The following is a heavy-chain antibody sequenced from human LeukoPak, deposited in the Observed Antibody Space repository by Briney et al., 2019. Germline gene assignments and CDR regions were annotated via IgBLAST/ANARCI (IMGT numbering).Heavy chain of an antibody. Sequence: ASVKVSCKVSGYTLTELSMHWVRQAPGKGLEWMGGFDPEDGETIYAQKFQGRVTMTEDTSTDTAYMELSSLRSEDTAVYYCATYGDYPETFDYWGQGTLVTVSS. V-gene: IGHV1-24*01. CDR1: GYTLTELS. D-gene: IGHD4-17*01. J-gene: IGHJ4*02. CDR2: FDPEDGET. CDR3: ATYGDYPETFDY.